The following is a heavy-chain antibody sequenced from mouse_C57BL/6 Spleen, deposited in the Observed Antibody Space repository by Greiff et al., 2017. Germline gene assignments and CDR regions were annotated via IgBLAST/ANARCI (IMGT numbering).Heavy chain of an antibody. CDR2: IYPGNSDT. J-gene: IGHJ4*01. CDR3: SRGDYSNPYYAMDY. Sequence: EVKLVESGTVLVRPGASVKMSCKTSGYTFTSYWMHWVKQRPGQGLEWIGAIYPGNSDTSYNQKLKGKAKLTAVTSASTAYMELSSLTNEDSEVEYCSRGDYSNPYYAMDYWGQGTSVTVSS. D-gene: IGHD2-5*01. CDR1: GYTFTSYW. V-gene: IGHV1-5*01.